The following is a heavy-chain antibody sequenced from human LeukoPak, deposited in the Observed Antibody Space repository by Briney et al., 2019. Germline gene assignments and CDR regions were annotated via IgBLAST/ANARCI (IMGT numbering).Heavy chain of an antibody. CDR2: ISGSGGST. J-gene: IGHJ4*02. Sequence: GSLRLSCAASGFTFSDHYMDWVRQAPGKGLEWVSAISGSGGSTYYADSVKGRFTISRDNSKNTLYLQMNSLRAEDTAVYYCAKDRTVAGTPFDYWGQGTLVTVSS. D-gene: IGHD6-19*01. CDR1: GFTFSDHY. CDR3: AKDRTVAGTPFDY. V-gene: IGHV3-23*01.